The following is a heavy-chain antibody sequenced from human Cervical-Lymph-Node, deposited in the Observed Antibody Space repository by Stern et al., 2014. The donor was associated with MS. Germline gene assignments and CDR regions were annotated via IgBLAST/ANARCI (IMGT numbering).Heavy chain of an antibody. V-gene: IGHV3-21*02. J-gene: IGHJ6*02. D-gene: IGHD3-16*02. CDR2: INNSSTYI. CDR3: ASGRDYIWGSYRLSMDV. Sequence: EVQLVESGGGLVKPGGSLRLSCAASGFSFSSYSMNWVRQAPGKGLEWVSSINNSSTYIYYADSVKGRFTISRDNAKNSLFLQMNSLRAEDTAIYYCASGRDYIWGSYRLSMDVWGQGTTVTVSS. CDR1: GFSFSSYS.